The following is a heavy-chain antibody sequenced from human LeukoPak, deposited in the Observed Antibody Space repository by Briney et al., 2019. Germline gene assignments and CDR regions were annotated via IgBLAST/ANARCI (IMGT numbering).Heavy chain of an antibody. V-gene: IGHV3-30*04. CDR1: GFTLSSYA. D-gene: IGHD6-13*01. CDR2: ISYDGSNK. Sequence: PGRSLRLSCAASGFTLSSYAMHWVRQAPGKGLEWVAVISYDGSNKYYADSVKGRFTISRDNSKNTLYLQMNSLRAEDTAVYYCARETPYSNTWTDFDFWGQGTLVTVSS. J-gene: IGHJ4*02. CDR3: ARETPYSNTWTDFDF.